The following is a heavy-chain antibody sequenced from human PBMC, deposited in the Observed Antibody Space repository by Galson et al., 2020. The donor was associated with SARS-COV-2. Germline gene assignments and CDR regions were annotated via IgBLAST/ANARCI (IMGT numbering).Heavy chain of an antibody. D-gene: IGHD1-7*01. V-gene: IGHV3-53*01. CDR1: GLIVRSNH. J-gene: IGHJ6*03. Sequence: GESLKISCAASGLIVRSNHMTWVRQAPGKALEWVAVLYNDGNTEYADSVKGRFTISRDTSKNTLHLQMNSLRAADTAIYYCARGDWDSPDYYYYTDVWGKGTTVTVSS. CDR3: ARGDWDSPDYYYYTDV. CDR2: LYNDGNT.